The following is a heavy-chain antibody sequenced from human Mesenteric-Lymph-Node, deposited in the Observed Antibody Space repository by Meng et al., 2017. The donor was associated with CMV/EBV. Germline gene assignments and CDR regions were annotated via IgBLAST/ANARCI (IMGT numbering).Heavy chain of an antibody. J-gene: IGHJ4*01. V-gene: IGHV3-30*02. CDR2: LRYDGSNE. CDR1: GFTFSSYG. Sequence: GESLKISCETSGFTFSSYGMHWVRLAPGKGLEWVAFLRYDGSNEYYEDSVKGRFTISIDNSKSTLYLQMDSLRLEDTAMYYCAKIGSAGTYFDLWGHGTLVTVSS. CDR3: AKIGSAGTYFDL. D-gene: IGHD1-7*01.